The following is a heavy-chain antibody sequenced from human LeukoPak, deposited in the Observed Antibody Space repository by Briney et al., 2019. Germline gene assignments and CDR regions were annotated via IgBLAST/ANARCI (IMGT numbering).Heavy chain of an antibody. V-gene: IGHV4-61*02. J-gene: IGHJ5*02. Sequence: SETLSLTCTVSGGSISSGSYYWGWIRQPAGKGLEWIGRIYTSGTTNCNPSVKCRVTISVDTSKNQLSLKLSSVTAADTAVYYCARNVVGVAANWFDPWGQGTLVTVSS. CDR1: GGSISSGSYY. CDR2: IYTSGTT. D-gene: IGHD2-15*01. CDR3: ARNVVGVAANWFDP.